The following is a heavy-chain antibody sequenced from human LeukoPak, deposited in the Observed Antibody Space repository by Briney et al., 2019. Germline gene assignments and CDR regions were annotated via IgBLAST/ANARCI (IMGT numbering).Heavy chain of an antibody. V-gene: IGHV3-9*01. CDR3: AKDRYSSSSYSDFDY. Sequence: GGSLRLPCAAPGFTFDDYAMHWVRQAPGKGLEWVSGISWNSGIIGYADSVKGRFTISRDNAKNSLYLQLNSLRAEDTALYYCAKDRYSSSSYSDFDYWGQGTLVTVSS. CDR1: GFTFDDYA. J-gene: IGHJ4*02. CDR2: ISWNSGII. D-gene: IGHD2-2*01.